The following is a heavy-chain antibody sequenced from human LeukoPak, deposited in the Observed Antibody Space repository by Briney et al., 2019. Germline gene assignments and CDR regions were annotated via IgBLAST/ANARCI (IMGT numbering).Heavy chain of an antibody. CDR3: AREQYYDFWSGYYKDY. CDR1: GFTFSSYS. J-gene: IGHJ4*02. V-gene: IGHV3-21*01. Sequence: GGSLRLSCAASGFTFSSYSMNWVRQAPGKGLEWVSSISSSSSYIYYADSVKGRFTISRDNSKNTLYLQMNSLRAEDTAVYYCAREQYYDFWSGYYKDYWGQGTLVTVSS. CDR2: ISSSSSYI. D-gene: IGHD3-3*01.